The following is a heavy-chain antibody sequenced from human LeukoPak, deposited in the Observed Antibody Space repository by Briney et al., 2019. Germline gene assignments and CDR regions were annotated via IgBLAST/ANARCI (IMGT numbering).Heavy chain of an antibody. CDR3: ARSCSGGSCYSGYYYMDV. V-gene: IGHV1-69*01. J-gene: IGHJ6*03. CDR2: IIPIFGTA. D-gene: IGHD2-15*01. CDR1: GATFSSYA. Sequence: SVKLSCKASGATFSSYAISWVRQGPGQGLEWMGGIIPIFGTANYAQKFQGRVTITADESTSTAYMELSSLRSEDTAVYYCARSCSGGSCYSGYYYMDVWGKGTTVTVSS.